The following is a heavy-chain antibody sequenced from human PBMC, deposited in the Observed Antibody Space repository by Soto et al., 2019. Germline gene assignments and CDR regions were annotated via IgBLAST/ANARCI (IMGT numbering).Heavy chain of an antibody. J-gene: IGHJ3*02. D-gene: IGHD6-19*01. Sequence: ASVKVSCKASGYTFTSYGISWVRQAPGQGLEWMGWISAYNGNTNYAQKLQGRVTMTTDTSTSTAYMELRSLRSDDTAVYYCARDQVEMAVSDAFDICGQGTMVIVSS. CDR3: ARDQVEMAVSDAFDI. CDR2: ISAYNGNT. CDR1: GYTFTSYG. V-gene: IGHV1-18*01.